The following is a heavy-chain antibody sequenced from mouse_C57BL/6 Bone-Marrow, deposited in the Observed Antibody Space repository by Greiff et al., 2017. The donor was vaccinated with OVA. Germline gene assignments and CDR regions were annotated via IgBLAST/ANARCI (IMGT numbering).Heavy chain of an antibody. CDR3: ARTAQAYYAMDY. CDR2: IHPNSGST. Sequence: QVQLQQPGAELVKPGASVKLSCKASGYTFTSYWMHWVKQRPGQGLEWIGMIHPNSGSTNYNEKFKSKATLTVDKSSSTAYMQLSSLTSEDSAVYYCARTAQAYYAMDYWGQGTSVTVSS. D-gene: IGHD3-2*02. V-gene: IGHV1-64*01. J-gene: IGHJ4*01. CDR1: GYTFTSYW.